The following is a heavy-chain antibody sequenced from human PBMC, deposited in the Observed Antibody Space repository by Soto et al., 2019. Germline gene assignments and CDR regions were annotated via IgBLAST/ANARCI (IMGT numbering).Heavy chain of an antibody. CDR3: ARGPGGPNSNWNDGVY. CDR1: GGSFSGYY. D-gene: IGHD1-20*01. J-gene: IGHJ4*02. Sequence: QVQLQQWGAGLLKPSETLSLTCAVYGGSFSGYYWSWIRQPPGKGLEWIGEINHSGSTNYNPSLKYRVTISFETSMNLFFLKLSSVTAADTAVYYCARGPGGPNSNWNDGVYWGQGTLVTVSS. CDR2: INHSGST. V-gene: IGHV4-34*01.